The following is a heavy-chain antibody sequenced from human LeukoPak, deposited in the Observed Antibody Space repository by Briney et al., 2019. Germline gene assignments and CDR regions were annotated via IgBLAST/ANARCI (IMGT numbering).Heavy chain of an antibody. D-gene: IGHD6-13*01. CDR1: GGSISSYY. CDR2: IHSSGST. V-gene: IGHV4-4*07. Sequence: SETLSLTCTVSGGSISSYYWSWFRQSVGKGLEWIGRIHSSGSTNYNPSLKSRVTISVDKSKNQFSLKLSSVTAADTAVYYCAREPTRIAAAGTGWFDPWGQGTLVTVSS. J-gene: IGHJ5*02. CDR3: AREPTRIAAAGTGWFDP.